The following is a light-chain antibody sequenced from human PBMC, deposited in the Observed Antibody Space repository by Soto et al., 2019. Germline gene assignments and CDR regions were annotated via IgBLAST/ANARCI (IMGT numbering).Light chain of an antibody. CDR1: QSVSSNF. Sequence: EIVLTQSPGTLSLSPGERATLSCRASQSVSSNFLAWYQQEPGQAPRLLIYATSTRATGIPDRFGGSGSGTDFTLTISRLEPEDFAVYYCQQYGSSRLTFGGGTKVEIK. CDR2: ATS. CDR3: QQYGSSRLT. V-gene: IGKV3-20*01. J-gene: IGKJ4*01.